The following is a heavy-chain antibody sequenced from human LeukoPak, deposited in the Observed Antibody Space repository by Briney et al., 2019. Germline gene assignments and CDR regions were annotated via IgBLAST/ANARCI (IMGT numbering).Heavy chain of an antibody. D-gene: IGHD3-22*01. CDR1: GFSLNTYW. J-gene: IGHJ3*02. Sequence: GGSLTLSCEASGFSLNTYWMAWVRQAPGKRLEWVANIKKDGSEEHYVDSVKGRFTISRDNAKNSLYLQMSGLRAEDSAVYYCARDSNYYDSSAYYDTFDIWGQGTTVTVSS. CDR3: ARDSNYYDSSAYYDTFDI. V-gene: IGHV3-7*01. CDR2: IKKDGSEE.